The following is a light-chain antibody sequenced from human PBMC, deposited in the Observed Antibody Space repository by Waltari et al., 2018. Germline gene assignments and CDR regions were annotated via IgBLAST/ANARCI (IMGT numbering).Light chain of an antibody. CDR1: QNLNSF. V-gene: IGKV1-39*01. Sequence: DIQMTQSPSSLSASVGDRVTITCRASQNLNSFLNWYQQKPGRAPQLLIYAASSLHSGVPSRFSGSGSGTDYTLTISSLQPEDFATYYCQQSYSTWTSGQGTKVEIK. CDR3: QQSYSTWT. CDR2: AAS. J-gene: IGKJ1*01.